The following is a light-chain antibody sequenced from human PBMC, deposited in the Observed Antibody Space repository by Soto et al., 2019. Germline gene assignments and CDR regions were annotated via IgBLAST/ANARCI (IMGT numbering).Light chain of an antibody. CDR1: QSVSSN. Sequence: EIVMTPSPATLSVSPGERATLSCRSGQSVSSNLAWHQQRPGQAPRLLIYGASTRATGIPARFSGSGSGREFTLTISSLQSEDFAVYYCQQYNNWPQTFGQGTKVDIK. CDR3: QQYNNWPQT. J-gene: IGKJ1*01. CDR2: GAS. V-gene: IGKV3-15*01.